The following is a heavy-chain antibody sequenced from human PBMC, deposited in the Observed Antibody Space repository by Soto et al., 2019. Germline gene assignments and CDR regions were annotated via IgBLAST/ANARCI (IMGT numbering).Heavy chain of an antibody. CDR3: TSGIATGQFEP. D-gene: IGHD6-13*01. J-gene: IGHJ5*02. CDR1: GYTFTRYT. Sequence: QVQLVQSGAEVKKPGASVKIYCKASGYTFTRYTMTWVRQAPGQRLEWMGWINPDNGNTKSSQKFQESVIITRDTASLTAYIDLSSLRSGDTTVHFITSGIATGQFEPRCQGNLVTGSS. V-gene: IGHV1-3*01. CDR2: INPDNGNT.